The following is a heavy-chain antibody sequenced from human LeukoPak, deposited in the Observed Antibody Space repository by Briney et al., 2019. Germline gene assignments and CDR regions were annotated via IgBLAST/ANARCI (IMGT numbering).Heavy chain of an antibody. J-gene: IGHJ6*03. V-gene: IGHV4-59*01. CDR2: IYSSGST. CDR1: GGSINSFY. Sequence: SETLTLTCTVSGGSINSFYWSWIRQPPGKGLEWIGYIYSSGSTNYNPSLKSRVTISLDTSMNHFSLKLSSVTAADTAVYYCARLARYYYYMDVWGKGTTVTVSS. CDR3: ARLARYYYYMDV.